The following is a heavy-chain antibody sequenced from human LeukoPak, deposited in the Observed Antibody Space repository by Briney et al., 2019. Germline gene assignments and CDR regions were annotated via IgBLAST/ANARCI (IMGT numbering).Heavy chain of an antibody. Sequence: SETLSLTCTVSGGSISSGGYYWSWIRQHPGKGLEWIGYIYYSGSTNYNPSLKSRVTISVDTSKNQFSLKLSSVTAADTAVYYCARETYYYDSSGYQTIDYGMDVWGQGTTVTVSS. CDR1: GGSISSGGYY. J-gene: IGHJ6*02. D-gene: IGHD3-22*01. V-gene: IGHV4-61*08. CDR3: ARETYYYDSSGYQTIDYGMDV. CDR2: IYYSGST.